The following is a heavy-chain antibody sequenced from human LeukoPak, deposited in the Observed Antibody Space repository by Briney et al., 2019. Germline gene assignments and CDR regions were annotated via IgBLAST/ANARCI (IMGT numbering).Heavy chain of an antibody. D-gene: IGHD6-6*01. CDR3: ARERIPYSSSSTFFDY. J-gene: IGHJ4*02. Sequence: ASVKVSCKASGYTFTSYGISWVRQAPGQGLEWMGWISAYNGNTNYAQKLQGRVTMTTDTSTSTAYMELRSLRSDDTAVYYCARERIPYSSSSTFFDYWGQGTLVTVSS. V-gene: IGHV1-18*01. CDR2: ISAYNGNT. CDR1: GYTFTSYG.